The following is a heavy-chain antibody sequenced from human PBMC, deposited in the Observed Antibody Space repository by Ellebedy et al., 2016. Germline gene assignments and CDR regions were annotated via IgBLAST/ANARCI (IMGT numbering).Heavy chain of an antibody. J-gene: IGHJ4*02. D-gene: IGHD6-6*01. CDR2: IYPGDSDT. Sequence: GESLKISCKGSGYSFTSYWIGWVRQMPGKGLEWMGIIYPGDSDTKYSPSFQGQVTISADKSISTAYLQWTSLKASDTAMYYCARLPSSHVSTRLGLDYWGQGTLVTVSS. CDR1: GYSFTSYW. CDR3: ARLPSSHVSTRLGLDY. V-gene: IGHV5-51*01.